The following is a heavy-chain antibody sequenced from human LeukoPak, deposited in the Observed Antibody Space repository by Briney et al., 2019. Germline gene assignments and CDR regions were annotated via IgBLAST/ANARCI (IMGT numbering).Heavy chain of an antibody. CDR3: TTGNSVLLWFGESQGFDY. V-gene: IGHV3-30*02. CDR2: IRYDGSNK. Sequence: GGSLRLSCAASGFTFSSYGMHWVRQAPGKGLEWVAFIRYDGSNKYYADSVKGRFTIARDNSKNTLYLQMNSLKTEDTAVYYCTTGNSVLLWFGESQGFDYWGQGTLVTVSS. D-gene: IGHD3-10*01. J-gene: IGHJ4*02. CDR1: GFTFSSYG.